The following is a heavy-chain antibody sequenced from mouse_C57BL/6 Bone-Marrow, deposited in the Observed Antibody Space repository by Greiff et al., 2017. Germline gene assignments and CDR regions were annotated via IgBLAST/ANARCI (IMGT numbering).Heavy chain of an antibody. CDR2: INPYNGGT. D-gene: IGHD5-2*01. CDR3: ARWGILDYAMDY. CDR1: GYTFTDYY. J-gene: IGHJ4*01. Sequence: EVQLQESGPVLVKPGASVKMSCKASGYTFTDYYMNWVKQSHGKSLEWIGVINPYNGGTSYNQKFKGKATLTVDKSSSTAYMELNSLTSEDSAVYYCARWGILDYAMDYWGQGTSVTVSS. V-gene: IGHV1-19*01.